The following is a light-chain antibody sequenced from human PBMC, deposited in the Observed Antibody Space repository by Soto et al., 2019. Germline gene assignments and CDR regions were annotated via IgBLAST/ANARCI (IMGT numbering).Light chain of an antibody. Sequence: DIQMTQSPSSFSASVGDRVTITCRASHDVSSWLAWYQQKPGKAPRLLIYGASTLQSGVPSRFSGSGSETDFTLTLSSLQPEDFAKYLCQQANSPFSFGQGTKHEI. CDR1: HDVSSW. V-gene: IGKV1-12*01. CDR2: GAS. J-gene: IGKJ2*03. CDR3: QQANSPFS.